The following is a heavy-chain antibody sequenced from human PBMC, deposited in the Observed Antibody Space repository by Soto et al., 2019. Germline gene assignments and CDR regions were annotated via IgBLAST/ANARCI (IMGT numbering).Heavy chain of an antibody. J-gene: IGHJ4*02. CDR3: ARDRGYYYL. Sequence: QVQLVQSGAELRKPGASVKISCKASGYTFASYFIHWVRQAPGQGLEWMGIINPSSGSINYSQKFQGRVTMTTDTSTTTVYMELTSLRSEDTALYFCARDRGYYYLWGQGTLVTVSS. CDR1: GYTFASYF. D-gene: IGHD3-10*01. V-gene: IGHV1-46*01. CDR2: INPSSGSI.